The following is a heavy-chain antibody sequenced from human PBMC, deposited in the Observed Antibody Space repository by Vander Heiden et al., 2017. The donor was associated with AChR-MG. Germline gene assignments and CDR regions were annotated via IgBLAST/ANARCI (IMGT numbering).Heavy chain of an antibody. J-gene: IGHJ6*02. CDR3: ARGMDV. V-gene: IGHV3-48*01. Sequence: EVQLVESGGGLVQPGGSLRLSCAASGFLFSSYSMNWVRHAPGKGLEWVSYISSSSGTIYYADSVKGRFTISKDNAKNSLYLHMNSLRAEDTALYYCARGMDVWGQGTTVTVSS. CDR2: ISSSSGTI. CDR1: GFLFSSYS.